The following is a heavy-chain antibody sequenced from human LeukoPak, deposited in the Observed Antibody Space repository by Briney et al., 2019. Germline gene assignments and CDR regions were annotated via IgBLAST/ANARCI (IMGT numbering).Heavy chain of an antibody. CDR2: ISGNGGST. CDR1: GFTFSDYV. J-gene: IGHJ5*02. CDR3: AKYWGSGTPFDP. Sequence: PGGSLRLSCAASGFTFSDYVMTWVRQGREKGLEWVSSISGNGGSTYYADSIKGRFTISRDNSKHTLYLQMNSLRAEDTAVYYCAKYWGSGTPFDPWGQGTLVTVSS. D-gene: IGHD6-25*01. V-gene: IGHV3-23*01.